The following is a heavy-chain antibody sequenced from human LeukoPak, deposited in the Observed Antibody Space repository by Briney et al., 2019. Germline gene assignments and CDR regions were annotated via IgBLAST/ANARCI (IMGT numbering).Heavy chain of an antibody. CDR3: ARGPLIVVVPAALPSKDV. CDR1: GGSFSGYY. Sequence: SETLSLTCAVYGGSFSGYYWSWIRQPPGKGLEWIGEINHSGSTNYNPSLKSRVTISVDTSKNQFSLKLSSVTAADTAVYYCARGPLIVVVPAALPSKDVWGQGTTVTVSS. CDR2: INHSGST. J-gene: IGHJ6*02. D-gene: IGHD2-2*01. V-gene: IGHV4-34*01.